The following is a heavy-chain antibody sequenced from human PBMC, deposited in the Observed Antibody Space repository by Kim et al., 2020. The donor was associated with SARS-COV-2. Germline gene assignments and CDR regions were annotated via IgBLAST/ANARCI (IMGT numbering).Heavy chain of an antibody. CDR2: INHSGST. V-gene: IGHV4-34*01. J-gene: IGHJ6*02. CDR3: ARAGPRSRYQLPRNYYYYGMDV. Sequence: SETLSLTCAVYGGSFSGYYWSWIRQPPGKGLEWIGEINHSGSTNYNPSLKSRVTISVDTSKNQFSLKLSSVTAADTAVYYCARAGPRSRYQLPRNYYYYGMDVWGQGTTVTVSS. D-gene: IGHD2-2*01. CDR1: GGSFSGYY.